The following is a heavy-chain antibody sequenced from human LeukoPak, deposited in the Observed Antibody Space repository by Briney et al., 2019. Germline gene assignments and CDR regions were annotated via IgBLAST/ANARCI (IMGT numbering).Heavy chain of an antibody. V-gene: IGHV4-30-2*01. J-gene: IGHJ6*02. D-gene: IGHD2-2*01. Sequence: SETLSLTCAVSGGSISSGGYSWSWIRQPPGKGLEWIGYIYHSGSTYYNPSLKSRVTISVDRSKNQFSLKLSSVTAADTAVYYCARFDRSAAYYGMDVWGQGTTVTVSS. CDR2: IYHSGST. CDR1: GGSISSGGYS. CDR3: ARFDRSAAYYGMDV.